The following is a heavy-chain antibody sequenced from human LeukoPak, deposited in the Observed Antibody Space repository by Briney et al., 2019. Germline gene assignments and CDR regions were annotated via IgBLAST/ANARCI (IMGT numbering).Heavy chain of an antibody. Sequence: GGSLRLSCAASGFTFNNYAMSWVRQAPGKGLEWVSAISGSGGSTYYADSVKGRFTISRDNSKNTLYLQMNSLRAEDTAVYYCAKTGTMGYYFDYWGQGTLVTVSS. CDR3: AKTGTMGYYFDY. V-gene: IGHV3-23*01. D-gene: IGHD3-10*01. CDR1: GFTFNNYA. J-gene: IGHJ4*02. CDR2: ISGSGGST.